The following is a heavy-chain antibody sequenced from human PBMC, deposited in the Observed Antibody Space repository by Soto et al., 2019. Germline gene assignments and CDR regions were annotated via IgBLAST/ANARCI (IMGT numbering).Heavy chain of an antibody. J-gene: IGHJ5*01. CDR2: IDWDGDE. CDR3: ARSITRSGFFTWFDS. Sequence: SGPTLVNPTQTLTMTWTFAGVSISRNGMCVSWIRQPPGKALEWLALIDWDGDEYYSTSLETRLTISKDTSKNQVVLTMSNMDPVDTATYYCARSITRSGFFTWFDSWGQGTLVTVSS. CDR1: GVSISRNGMC. D-gene: IGHD3-3*01. V-gene: IGHV2-70*01.